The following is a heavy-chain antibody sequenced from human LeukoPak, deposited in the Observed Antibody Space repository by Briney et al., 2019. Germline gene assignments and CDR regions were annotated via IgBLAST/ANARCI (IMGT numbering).Heavy chain of an antibody. J-gene: IGHJ4*02. CDR3: ARGDHDYGDLLDY. CDR1: GYTFTSYD. CDR2: MNPNSGNT. V-gene: IGHV1-8*01. D-gene: IGHD4-17*01. Sequence: GASVKVSCKASGYTFTSYDINWVRQATGQGLEWMGWMNPNSGNTGYAQKFQGRVTMTRNTSISTAYMELSSLRSEDTAVCYCARGDHDYGDLLDYWGQGTLVTVSS.